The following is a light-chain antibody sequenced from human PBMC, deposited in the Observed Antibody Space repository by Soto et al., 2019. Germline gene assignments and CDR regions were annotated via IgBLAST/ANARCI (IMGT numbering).Light chain of an antibody. V-gene: IGKV1-9*01. Sequence: DIQLTQSPSFLSASVGDRVTITCRASQGISSYLAWYQQKPGKAPKLLIYAASTLQSGVTSRFSGSGSGTEFTLTISSLQPEDFATYDCQQLNSYPQVTFGQGTKLEIK. J-gene: IGKJ2*01. CDR1: QGISSY. CDR2: AAS. CDR3: QQLNSYPQVT.